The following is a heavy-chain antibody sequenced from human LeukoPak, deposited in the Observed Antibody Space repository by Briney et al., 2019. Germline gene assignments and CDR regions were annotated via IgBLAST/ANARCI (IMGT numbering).Heavy chain of an antibody. CDR2: IKKDDGSEK. Sequence: GGSLRLSCAASGFTFSGYWMSWVSQDPGKGLEWVANIKKDDGSEKYYADSVKGRFTISRDNAKNLLYLQMNSLRVEDTAVYYCVRDFVYSTGWGQGTLVTVSS. V-gene: IGHV3-7*03. CDR3: VRDFVYSTG. J-gene: IGHJ4*02. D-gene: IGHD2-8*02. CDR1: GFTFSGYW.